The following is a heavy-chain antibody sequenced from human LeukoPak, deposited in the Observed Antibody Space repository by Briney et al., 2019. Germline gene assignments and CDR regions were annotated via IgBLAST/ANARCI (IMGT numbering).Heavy chain of an antibody. J-gene: IGHJ4*02. D-gene: IGHD3-10*01. CDR2: IYYSGST. CDR3: ARTYGSGSYPFDY. V-gene: IGHV4-31*02. CDR1: GFTVSSNY. Sequence: LRLSCAASGFTVSSNYMSWVRQHPGKGLEWIGYIYYSGSTYYNPSLKSRVTISVDTSKNQFSLKLSSVTAADTAVYYCARTYGSGSYPFDYWGQGTLVTVSS.